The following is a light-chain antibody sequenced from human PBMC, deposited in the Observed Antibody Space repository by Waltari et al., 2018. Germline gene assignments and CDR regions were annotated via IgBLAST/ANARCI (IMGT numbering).Light chain of an antibody. CDR2: DND. J-gene: IGLJ3*02. Sequence: QSVLTQAPSVSAAPGQKVTISSAGSSSNIGNKYVSRYQQFPGKAPKLLIYDNDKRPSGIPDRFSASKSGTSATLGITGLQTGDEANYYCGTWDTSLSAWVFGGGTKLTVL. V-gene: IGLV1-51*01. CDR1: SSNIGNKY. CDR3: GTWDTSLSAWV.